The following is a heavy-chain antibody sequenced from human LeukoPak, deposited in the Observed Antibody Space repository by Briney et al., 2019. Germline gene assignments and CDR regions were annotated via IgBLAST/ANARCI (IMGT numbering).Heavy chain of an antibody. CDR2: VPDDGTST. CDR1: GFSLSNYW. Sequence: GGSLRLSCAASGFSLSNYWMHWFRQVPGKGLMWVSRVPDDGTSTGYADSVKGRFTISRDDATNTLFPQMNSLRVEDTAVYYCATSGIGHYYFDFWGQGALVTVSS. V-gene: IGHV3-74*01. J-gene: IGHJ4*02. CDR3: ATSGIGHYYFDF. D-gene: IGHD3-3*01.